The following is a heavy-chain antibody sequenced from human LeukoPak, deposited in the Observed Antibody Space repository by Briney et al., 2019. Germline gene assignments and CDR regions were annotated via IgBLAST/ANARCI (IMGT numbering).Heavy chain of an antibody. J-gene: IGHJ4*02. V-gene: IGHV1-8*01. CDR1: GYTFTNYD. Sequence: ASVKVSCKGSGYTFTNYDINWVRQATGQGLEWMGWMNPNSGNTGSAQKFQGRVTMTRNTSISTAYMELSSLRSEDTAVYYCARWAGFCTTNNCYNPFDYWGQGTLVTVSS. D-gene: IGHD2-2*02. CDR3: ARWAGFCTTNNCYNPFDY. CDR2: MNPNSGNT.